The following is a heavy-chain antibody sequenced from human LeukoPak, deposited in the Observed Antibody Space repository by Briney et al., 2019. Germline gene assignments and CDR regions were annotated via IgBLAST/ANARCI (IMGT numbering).Heavy chain of an antibody. J-gene: IGHJ4*02. CDR2: ISGSGRTI. Sequence: AGGSLRLSCAASGFTFSSYEMNWVRQAPGKGLEWVSYISGSGRTIYYANSVKGRFTISRDNAKNSLYLQMNSLRAEDTAVYYCARDPYGDYGDCFDYWGQGTLVIVSS. V-gene: IGHV3-48*03. CDR3: ARDPYGDYGDCFDY. D-gene: IGHD4-17*01. CDR1: GFTFSSYE.